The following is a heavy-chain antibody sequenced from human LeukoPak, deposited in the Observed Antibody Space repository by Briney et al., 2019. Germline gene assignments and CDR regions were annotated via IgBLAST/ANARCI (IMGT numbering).Heavy chain of an antibody. V-gene: IGHV4-31*03. J-gene: IGHJ6*03. CDR1: GGSISSGGYY. CDR2: IYYSGST. CDR3: ARDFAAAGTYYYYYYMDV. D-gene: IGHD6-13*01. Sequence: SETLSLTCTVSGGSISSGGYYWSWIRQHPGKGLEWIGYIYYSGSTYYNPSLKSRVTISVDTSKNQFSLKLSSVTAADTAVYYCARDFAAAGTYYYYYYMDVWGKGTTVTVSS.